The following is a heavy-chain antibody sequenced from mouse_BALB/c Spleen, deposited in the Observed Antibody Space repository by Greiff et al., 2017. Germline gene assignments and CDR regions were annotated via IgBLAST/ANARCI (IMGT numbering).Heavy chain of an antibody. CDR1: GFTFSSYY. CDR2: INSNGGST. J-gene: IGHJ4*01. V-gene: IGHV5-6-2*01. Sequence: EVQGVESGGGLVKLGGSLKLSCAASGFTFSSYYMSWVRQTPEKRLELVAAINSNGGSTYYPDTVKGRFTISRDNAKNTLYLQMSSLKSEDTALYYCARQGDGKAYAMDYWGQGTSVTVSS. CDR3: ARQGDGKAYAMDY. D-gene: IGHD2-1*01.